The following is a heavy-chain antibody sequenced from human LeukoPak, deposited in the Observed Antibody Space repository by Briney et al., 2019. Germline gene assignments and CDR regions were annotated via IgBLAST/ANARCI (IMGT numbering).Heavy chain of an antibody. V-gene: IGHV3-23*01. J-gene: IGHJ4*02. CDR2: ISGSGGST. CDR3: AKDSDTMIVVVIATFAY. D-gene: IGHD3-22*01. Sequence: AGGSLRLSCAASGFTFSSYAMSWVRQAPGKGLEWVSAISGSGGSTYYADSVKGRFTISRDNSKNTLYLQMNSLRAEDTAVYYCAKDSDTMIVVVIATFAYWGQGTLVTVSS. CDR1: GFTFSSYA.